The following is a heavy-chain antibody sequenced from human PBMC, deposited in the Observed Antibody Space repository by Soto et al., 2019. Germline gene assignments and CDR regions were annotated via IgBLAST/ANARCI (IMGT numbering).Heavy chain of an antibody. CDR2: IFHGGGT. J-gene: IGHJ4*02. CDR1: CWSFSGSS. Sequence: PSGSPSLNCDLYCWSFSGSSWIWNRHPPGTGLDWIGQIFHGGGTNYSPSLKSRVTISVDTSKNQFSLELSSVTAADTAVYYCARPHYNSNTFYSFFGSWGQGTLVICSS. V-gene: IGHV4-34*12. D-gene: IGHD3-22*01. CDR3: ARPHYNSNTFYSFFGS.